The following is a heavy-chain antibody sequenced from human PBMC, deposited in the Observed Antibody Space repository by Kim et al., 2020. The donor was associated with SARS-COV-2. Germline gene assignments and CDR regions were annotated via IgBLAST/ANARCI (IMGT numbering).Heavy chain of an antibody. CDR3: AKDGQYSGSGSYVLSYYYYGMDV. CDR2: IYSGGSST. J-gene: IGHJ6*02. Sequence: GGSLRLSCAASGFTFSSYAMSWVRQAPGKGLEWVSVIYSGGSSTYYADSVKGRFTISRDNSKNTLYLQMNSLRAEDTAVYYCAKDGQYSGSGSYVLSYYYYGMDVWGQGTTVTVSS. V-gene: IGHV3-23*03. CDR1: GFTFSSYA. D-gene: IGHD3-10*01.